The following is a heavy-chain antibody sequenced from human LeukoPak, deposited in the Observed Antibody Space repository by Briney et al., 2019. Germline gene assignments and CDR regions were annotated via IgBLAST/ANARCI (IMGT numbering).Heavy chain of an antibody. CDR3: ARAPYYFWSGYLDYFDY. V-gene: IGHV4-34*01. CDR1: GGSFSGYY. CDR2: INHSGST. Sequence: SETLSLTCAVYGGSFSGYYWSWIRQPPGKGLEWIGEINHSGSTNYNPSLKSRVTISVGTSKNQFSLKLSSVTAADTAVYYCARAPYYFWSGYLDYFDYWGQGTLVTVSA. J-gene: IGHJ4*02. D-gene: IGHD3-3*01.